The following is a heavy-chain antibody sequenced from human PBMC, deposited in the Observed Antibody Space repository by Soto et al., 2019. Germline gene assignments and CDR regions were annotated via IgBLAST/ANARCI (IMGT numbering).Heavy chain of an antibody. CDR3: ARGGDGNYYHDMDV. Sequence: QVQLVQSGGEVKKPGASVKLSCTASGYTFTSYGISWVRQAPGQGLEWMGWINAYNGKTNYAQNVQGRVTMTTDTATRTAYMELRRLRSDDTAVYYCARGGDGNYYHDMDVWGQGTTVTGSS. CDR1: GYTFTSYG. J-gene: IGHJ6*02. D-gene: IGHD5-12*01. CDR2: INAYNGKT. V-gene: IGHV1-18*01.